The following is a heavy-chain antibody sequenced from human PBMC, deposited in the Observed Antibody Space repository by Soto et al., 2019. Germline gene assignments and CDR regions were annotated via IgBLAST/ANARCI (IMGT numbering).Heavy chain of an antibody. V-gene: IGHV3-21*01. Sequence: VGSLRLSCAASGFSFSSYSMNWVRQTPGKGLEWVSSISSSSSYIYYADSVKGRFTISRDNAKNSLYLQMNSLRAEDTAVYYCARDLVWFGELLYRWGQGTLVTVSS. CDR3: ARDLVWFGELLYR. CDR2: ISSSSSYI. J-gene: IGHJ4*02. D-gene: IGHD3-10*01. CDR1: GFSFSSYS.